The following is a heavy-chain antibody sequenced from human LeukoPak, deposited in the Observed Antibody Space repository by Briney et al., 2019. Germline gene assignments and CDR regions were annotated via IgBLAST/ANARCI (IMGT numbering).Heavy chain of an antibody. Sequence: PGRSLRLSCAASGFTFSSYAMHWVRQAPGKGLEWVAVISYDGSNKYYADSVKGRFTISRDNSKNTLYLQMNSLRAEDTAVYYCASGVLRYFDWLGSYYYYYMDVWGKGTTVTVSS. CDR2: ISYDGSNK. CDR3: ASGVLRYFDWLGSYYYYYMDV. CDR1: GFTFSSYA. J-gene: IGHJ6*03. V-gene: IGHV3-30-3*01. D-gene: IGHD3-9*01.